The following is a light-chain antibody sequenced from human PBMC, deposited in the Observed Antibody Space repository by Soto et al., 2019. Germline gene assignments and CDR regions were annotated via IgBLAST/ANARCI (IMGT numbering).Light chain of an antibody. CDR3: QQFNNYLPIT. V-gene: IGKV1D-13*01. CDR1: QNINNY. J-gene: IGKJ5*01. CDR2: DAS. Sequence: IQMTQSPSSLSASVGDRVTITCQASQNINNYLNWYQQKPGKAPKLLIYDASSLESGVPSRFSGSGSGTDFTLTISSLQPEDFATYYCQQFNNYLPITFGQGTRLEIK.